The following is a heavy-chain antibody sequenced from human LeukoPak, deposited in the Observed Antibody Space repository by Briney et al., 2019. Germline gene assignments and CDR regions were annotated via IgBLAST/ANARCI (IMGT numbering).Heavy chain of an antibody. V-gene: IGHV4-4*07. J-gene: IGHJ4*02. CDR1: GGSISSYY. Sequence: PETLSLTCTVSGGSISSYYWSWIRQPAGKGLEWIGRIYTSGSSNYNPSLKSRVTMSVDTSKNQFSLKMSSVTAADTAVYYCARVSSEQWLVPDGPLDYWGQGTLVTVSS. CDR3: ARVSSEQWLVPDGPLDY. CDR2: IYTSGSS. D-gene: IGHD6-19*01.